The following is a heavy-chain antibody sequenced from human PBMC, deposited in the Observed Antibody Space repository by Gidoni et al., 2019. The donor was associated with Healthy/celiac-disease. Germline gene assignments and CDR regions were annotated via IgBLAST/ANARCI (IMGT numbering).Heavy chain of an antibody. CDR1: GYTFTGYY. CDR2: INPNSGGT. CDR3: ARAPHCSGGSCYSDWFDP. D-gene: IGHD2-15*01. V-gene: IGHV1-2*06. Sequence: QVQLVQSGAEVKKPGASVKVPCKASGYTFTGYYLHWVRQAPGQGLEWMGRINPNSGGTNYAQKFQGRVTMTRDTSISTAYMELSRLRSDDTAVYYCARAPHCSGGSCYSDWFDPWGQGTLVTVSS. J-gene: IGHJ5*02.